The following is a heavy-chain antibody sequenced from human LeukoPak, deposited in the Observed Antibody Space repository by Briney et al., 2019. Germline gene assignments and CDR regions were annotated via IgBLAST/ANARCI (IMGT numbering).Heavy chain of an antibody. CDR1: GFTFDDYA. Sequence: QPGRSLRLSCAASGFTFDDYAMHWVRQAPGKGLEWVSGISWNSGSIGYADSVKGRFTISRDNAKNSLYLQMNSLRAEDTAVYYCARGPDFGAVDWFDLWGQGTLVTVSS. V-gene: IGHV3-9*01. CDR2: ISWNSGSI. CDR3: ARGPDFGAVDWFDL. D-gene: IGHD3-3*01. J-gene: IGHJ5*02.